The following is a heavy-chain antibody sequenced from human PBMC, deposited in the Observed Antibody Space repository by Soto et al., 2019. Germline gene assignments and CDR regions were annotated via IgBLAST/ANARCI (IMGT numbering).Heavy chain of an antibody. CDR2: MNPNSGNT. D-gene: IGHD3-22*01. Sequence: ASVKVSCKASGYTFTSYDINWVRQATGQGLEWMGWMNPNSGNTGYAQKIQGRVTMTRNTSISTAYMELSSLRSEDTAVYYCARSYYDSSADYYYYGMDVWGQGTAVTVSS. CDR3: ARSYYDSSADYYYYGMDV. V-gene: IGHV1-8*01. J-gene: IGHJ6*02. CDR1: GYTFTSYD.